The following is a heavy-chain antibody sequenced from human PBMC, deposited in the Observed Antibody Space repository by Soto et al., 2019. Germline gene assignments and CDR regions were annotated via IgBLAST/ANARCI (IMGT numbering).Heavy chain of an antibody. CDR1: GGSISSSSYY. D-gene: IGHD3-10*01. CDR3: ARPDDSGDY. Sequence: SETLSLTCTVSGGSISSSSYYWGWIRQPPGKGLEWIGSIYYSGSTYYNPSLKSRVTISVDTSKNQFSLKLSSVTAADTAVYYCARPDDSGDYWGQGTLVTVSS. J-gene: IGHJ4*02. CDR2: IYYSGST. V-gene: IGHV4-39*01.